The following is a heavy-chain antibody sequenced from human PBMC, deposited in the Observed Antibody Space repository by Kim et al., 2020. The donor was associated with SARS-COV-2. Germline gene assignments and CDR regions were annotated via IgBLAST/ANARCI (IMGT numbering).Heavy chain of an antibody. J-gene: IGHJ6*02. CDR1: GYTFTSYD. CDR3: ARGPNAYYDSSGYYYYYGMDV. D-gene: IGHD3-22*01. V-gene: IGHV1-8*01. Sequence: ASVKVSCKASGYTFTSYDINWVRQATGQGLEWMGWMNPNSGNTGYAQKFQGRVTMTRNTSISIAYMELSSLRSEDTAVYYCARGPNAYYDSSGYYYYYGMDVWGQGTTVTVSS. CDR2: MNPNSGNT.